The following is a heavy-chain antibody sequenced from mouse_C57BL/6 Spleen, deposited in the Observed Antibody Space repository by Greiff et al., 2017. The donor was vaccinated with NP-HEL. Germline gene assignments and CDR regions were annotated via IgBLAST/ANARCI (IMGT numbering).Heavy chain of an antibody. D-gene: IGHD2-13*01. J-gene: IGHJ2*01. Sequence: EVQLQQSGPELVKPGASVKMSCKASGYTFTNYYMNWVKQRPGQGLEWIGVIYPDYGTTNYNQKFKGKATLTVDKSSSTAYMQLNSLTSEDSAVYYCARRGELYDFAYWGQGTTVTVSA. CDR1: GYTFTNYY. CDR2: IYPDYGTT. V-gene: IGHV1-39*01. CDR3: ARRGELYDFAY.